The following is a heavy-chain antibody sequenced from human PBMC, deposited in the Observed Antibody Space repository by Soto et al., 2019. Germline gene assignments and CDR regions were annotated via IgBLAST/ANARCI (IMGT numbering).Heavy chain of an antibody. J-gene: IGHJ6*02. CDR2: IDPSDSYT. V-gene: IGHV5-10-1*01. CDR3: ASFEPTLSAAGCFYYGMDV. D-gene: IGHD6-13*01. CDR1: GYSFTSYW. Sequence: PGKSLKISCKGSGYSFTSYWISWVRQMPVKGLEWMGSIDPSDSYTNYSPSFQGHVTISADKSISTAYLQWSSLKPSDTAMYYFASFEPTLSAAGCFYYGMDVWGQGTTVTVSS.